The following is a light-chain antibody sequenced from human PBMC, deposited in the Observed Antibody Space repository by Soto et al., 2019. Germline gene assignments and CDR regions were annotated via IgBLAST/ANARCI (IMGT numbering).Light chain of an antibody. CDR3: QHYNIYSEA. CDR2: KAS. CDR1: QTISSW. Sequence: DIQMTQSPSTLSGSVGDRVTITCRASQTISSWLAWYQQKPGKAPKLLIYKASTLKSGVPSRFSGSGSGTEFTLTISSLQTDDFATYYCQHYNIYSEAFGQGTKVELK. J-gene: IGKJ1*01. V-gene: IGKV1-5*03.